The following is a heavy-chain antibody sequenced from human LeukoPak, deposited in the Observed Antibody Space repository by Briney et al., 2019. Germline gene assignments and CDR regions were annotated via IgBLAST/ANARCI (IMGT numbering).Heavy chain of an antibody. CDR2: ISGSGGTT. Sequence: GGSLRLSCAASGLTFSSYDMNWVRQAPGKGLEWVSGISGSGGTTYYADSVKGRFTISRDNSKNTLYLQMNSLRAEDTAVYYCGKGGFHCTSGVGSTGGCFSYYWGKG. CDR3: GKGGFHCTSGVGSTGGCFSYY. J-gene: IGHJ4*02. V-gene: IGHV3-23*01. CDR1: GLTFSSYD. D-gene: IGHD2-8*01.